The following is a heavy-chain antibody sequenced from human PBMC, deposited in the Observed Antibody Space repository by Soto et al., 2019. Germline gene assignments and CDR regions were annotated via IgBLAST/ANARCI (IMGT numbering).Heavy chain of an antibody. Sequence: QVQLVQSGAEVKEPGSSVKVSCKASGGTFSNYAISWVRQAPGQGLEWMGGIIPIFGTANYAQKFQGRVTITADESTTTAYMELSSLKSEDTAVYYCARGGKALGFYYGMDVWGQGTTVTVSS. V-gene: IGHV1-69*01. CDR3: ARGGKALGFYYGMDV. D-gene: IGHD3-16*01. J-gene: IGHJ6*02. CDR2: IIPIFGTA. CDR1: GGTFSNYA.